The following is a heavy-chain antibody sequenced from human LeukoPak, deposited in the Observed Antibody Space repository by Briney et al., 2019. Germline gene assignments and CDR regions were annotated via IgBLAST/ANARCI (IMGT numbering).Heavy chain of an antibody. CDR3: ARSWGYDFWTGNLLDY. CDR1: GASISSTSHY. V-gene: IGHV4-39*07. CDR2: IYYSGST. J-gene: IGHJ4*02. Sequence: SETLSLTYTVSGASISSTSHYWGWIRQPPGKGLEWIGSIYYSGSTYYNTSLKSRVTISVDMSKNQFSLRVPSVTAADTAVYYCARSWGYDFWTGNLLDYWGQGTLVSVSS. D-gene: IGHD3-3*01.